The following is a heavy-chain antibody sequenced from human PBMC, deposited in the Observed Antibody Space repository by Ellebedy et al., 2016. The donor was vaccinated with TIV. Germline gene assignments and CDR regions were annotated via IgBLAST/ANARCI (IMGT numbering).Heavy chain of an antibody. D-gene: IGHD2-15*01. V-gene: IGHV4-61*01. CDR3: ARFECSGGSCYLTI. Sequence: SETLSLTCSVSGVSVSGGSDYWSWVRQPPGQGLEWIGYISDSGNSNYNPSLKSRVTISLDSSKNQFSLKLSSVTAADTAVYYCARFECSGGSCYLTIWGQGTLVTVSS. J-gene: IGHJ4*02. CDR1: GVSVSGGSDY. CDR2: ISDSGNS.